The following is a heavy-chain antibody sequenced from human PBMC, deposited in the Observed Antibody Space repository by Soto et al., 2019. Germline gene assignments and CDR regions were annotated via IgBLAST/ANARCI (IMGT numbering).Heavy chain of an antibody. Sequence: QVQLVQSGAEVKKPGSSVKVSCKASGGAFSSFDISWVRQAPGLGLEWMGGSIPVLGTTSYAQKFQGRITITAEASTRTPHLELYSLSPDDTAIYYCARARAERARSYDFCCGAVTAWGQGSLVPVSS. CDR2: SIPVLGTT. J-gene: IGHJ5*02. V-gene: IGHV1-69*01. D-gene: IGHD3-3*01. CDR3: ARARAERARSYDFCCGAVTA. CDR1: GGAFSSFD.